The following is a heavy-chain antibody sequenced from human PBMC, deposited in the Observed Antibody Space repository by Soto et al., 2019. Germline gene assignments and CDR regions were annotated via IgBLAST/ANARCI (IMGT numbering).Heavy chain of an antibody. CDR1: GGSISRSSYY. Sequence: SETLSLTCTVSGGSISRSSYYWGWIRQPPGKGLEWIGSIYYSGSTYYNPSLKSRVTMSVDTSKNQFSLKLSSVTAADTAVYYCERVIADFWSGSGIDYWGQGTLVTASS. J-gene: IGHJ4*02. V-gene: IGHV4-39*01. D-gene: IGHD3-3*01. CDR3: ERVIADFWSGSGIDY. CDR2: IYYSGST.